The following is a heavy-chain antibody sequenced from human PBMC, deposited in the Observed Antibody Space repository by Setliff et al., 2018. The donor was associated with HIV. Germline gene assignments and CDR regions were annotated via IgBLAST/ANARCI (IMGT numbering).Heavy chain of an antibody. Sequence: SETLSLTCTVSGGSISSYYWSWIRQPAGKGLEWIGRIYTSGSTNYNPSLKSRVTISVDTSKNQFSLRLNSATAADTAIYYCTRRGADSYYPRPLDVWGKGTTVTVSS. D-gene: IGHD3-10*01. CDR3: TRRGADSYYPRPLDV. J-gene: IGHJ6*04. CDR1: GGSISSYY. V-gene: IGHV4-4*07. CDR2: IYTSGST.